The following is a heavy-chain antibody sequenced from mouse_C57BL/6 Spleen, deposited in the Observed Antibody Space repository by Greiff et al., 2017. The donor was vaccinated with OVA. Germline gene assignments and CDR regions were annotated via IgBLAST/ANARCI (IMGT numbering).Heavy chain of an antibody. D-gene: IGHD1-1*01. CDR1: GYTFTSYW. CDR3: ARGGPYDYYAMDY. J-gene: IGHJ4*01. Sequence: QVQLQQPGAELVMPGASVKLSCKASGYTFTSYWMHWVKQRPGQGLAWIGEIDPSDSYTNYNQKFKGKSTLTVDKSSSTAYMQLSSLTSEDSAVYYCARGGPYDYYAMDYWGQGTSVTVSS. V-gene: IGHV1-69*01. CDR2: IDPSDSYT.